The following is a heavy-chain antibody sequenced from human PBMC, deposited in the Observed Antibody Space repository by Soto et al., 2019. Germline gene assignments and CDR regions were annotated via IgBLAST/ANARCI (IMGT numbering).Heavy chain of an antibody. CDR2: IYYSGST. D-gene: IGHD1-26*01. CDR3: ARDDGWGATRGALLF. Sequence: SETLSLTCTVSGGSVSSGSYYWSWIRQPPGKGLEWIGYIYYSGSTNCNPSLKSRVTISVDTSKNQFSLKLSSVTAADTAVYYCARDDGWGATRGALLFWGQGTLVTVSS. V-gene: IGHV4-61*01. J-gene: IGHJ4*02. CDR1: GGSVSSGSYY.